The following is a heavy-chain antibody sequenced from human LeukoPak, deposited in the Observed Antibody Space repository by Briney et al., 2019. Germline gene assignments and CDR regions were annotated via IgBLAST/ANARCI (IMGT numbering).Heavy chain of an antibody. CDR3: ARTALLCGSCYSESTDFDY. J-gene: IGHJ4*02. CDR2: ISSSSSYT. D-gene: IGHD2-15*01. CDR1: GFTFSDYY. Sequence: PGGSLRLSCAASGFTFSDYYMSWIRQAPGKRLEWVSYISSSSSYTNYADSVKGRFTISRDNAKNSLYLQMNSLRAEDTAVYYCARTALLCGSCYSESTDFDYWGQGTLVTVSS. V-gene: IGHV3-11*06.